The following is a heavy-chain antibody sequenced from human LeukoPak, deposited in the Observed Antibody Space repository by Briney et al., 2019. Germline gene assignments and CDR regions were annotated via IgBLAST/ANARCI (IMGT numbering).Heavy chain of an antibody. V-gene: IGHV3-48*03. J-gene: IGHJ4*02. Sequence: HPGGSLRLSCAASGFIFSSHEMNWVRQAPGKGLEWVSYIRSSGSTIYYADSVKGRFTISRDNARNSLYLQMNSLRAEDTAVYYCARDPNHYDNFFDYWGQGILVTVSS. D-gene: IGHD3-22*01. CDR2: IRSSGSTI. CDR1: GFIFSSHE. CDR3: ARDPNHYDNFFDY.